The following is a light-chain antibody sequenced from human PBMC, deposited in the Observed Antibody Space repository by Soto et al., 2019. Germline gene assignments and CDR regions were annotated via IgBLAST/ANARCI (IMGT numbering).Light chain of an antibody. CDR2: GAS. Sequence: EIVMTQSPATLSVSPGERATLSCRASQSVSSNLAWYQQKPGQAPRLLLYGASTRATGIPARFSGSGSGTEFTITISSLQSEDFAVYYCQQHSNWQGGTFGGGTKVDI. CDR1: QSVSSN. J-gene: IGKJ4*01. V-gene: IGKV3-15*01. CDR3: QQHSNWQGGT.